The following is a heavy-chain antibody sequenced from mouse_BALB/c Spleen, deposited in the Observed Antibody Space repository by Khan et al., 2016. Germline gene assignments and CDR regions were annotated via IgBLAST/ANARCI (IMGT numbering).Heavy chain of an antibody. CDR1: GDSITSGY. D-gene: IGHD2-14*01. Sequence: EVQLQESGPSLAKPSQTLSLTCSVTGDSITSGYWNWIRKFPGNRLEYMGYISYSGNTYYNPFLKSRISITRDTSKNQHYLQLIYVPSEDTATFYCARSNRNDAWFAYWGQGTLVTVSA. J-gene: IGHJ3*01. CDR3: ARSNRNDAWFAY. CDR2: ISYSGNT. V-gene: IGHV3-8*02.